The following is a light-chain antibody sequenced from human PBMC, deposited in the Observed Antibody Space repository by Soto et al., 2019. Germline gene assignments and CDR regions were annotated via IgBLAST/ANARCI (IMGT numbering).Light chain of an antibody. CDR1: QSVSSSY. CDR3: QHYNAWPWT. V-gene: IGKV3-15*01. J-gene: IGKJ1*01. Sequence: IVSTQSPGTLSLSPGERATLSCRASQSVSSSYLAWYQQKPGQAPRLLISGAPTRAAGIPARFSGSGSGTDFTLTITSLQSEDFAVYYCQHYNAWPWTFGQGTKVDIK. CDR2: GAP.